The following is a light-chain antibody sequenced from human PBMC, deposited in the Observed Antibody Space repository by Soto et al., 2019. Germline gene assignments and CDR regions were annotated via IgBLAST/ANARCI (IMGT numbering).Light chain of an antibody. V-gene: IGKV3-20*01. CDR3: QQYGSSPDT. CDR1: QSVSSNY. Sequence: EIVLTQSPGTLSLSPGERATLSCRASQSVSSNYLAWYQQQPGQPPRLLIYGASSRATGIPDRFSGSGSGTDFTLTISRLEPEDVAVYYCQQYGSSPDTFGQGTKLEIK. CDR2: GAS. J-gene: IGKJ2*01.